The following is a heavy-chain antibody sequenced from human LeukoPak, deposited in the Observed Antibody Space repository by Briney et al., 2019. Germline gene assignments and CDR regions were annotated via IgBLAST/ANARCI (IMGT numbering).Heavy chain of an antibody. D-gene: IGHD6-6*01. V-gene: IGHV4-39*01. CDR3: ARNSFSTSSGDWFDP. J-gene: IGHJ5*02. CDR1: GGSISSSSYY. Sequence: PSETLSLTCTVSGGSISSSSYYWGWIRQPPGKGLEWIGSIYYSGSTYYNPSLKSRVTISVDTSKNQFSLRLTSVTAADTAVYYCARNSFSTSSGDWFDPWGQGTLITVSS. CDR2: IYYSGST.